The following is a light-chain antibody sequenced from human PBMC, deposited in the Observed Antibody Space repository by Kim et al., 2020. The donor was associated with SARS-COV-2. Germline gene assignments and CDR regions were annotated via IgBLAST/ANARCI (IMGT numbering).Light chain of an antibody. J-gene: IGLJ2*01. V-gene: IGLV3-19*01. CDR2: GKN. CDR1: SLRSYY. Sequence: SSELTQDPAVSVSFVPPFLLPCPFDSLRSYYATWYQQKPGQSPILVIYGKNNRPSGIPDRFSGSSSGNTASLTITGTQSCDEADYYCNSRDSNDNVVFGG. CDR3: NSRDSNDNVV.